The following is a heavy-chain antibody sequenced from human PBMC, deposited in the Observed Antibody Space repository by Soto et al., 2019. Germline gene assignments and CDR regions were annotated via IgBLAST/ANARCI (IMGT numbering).Heavy chain of an antibody. Sequence: GASVKVSCKASGYTFTSYAMHWVRQAPGQRLEWMGWINAGNGNTKYSQKFQGRVTFTRGTSASTAYMELSSLRSEDTAVYYCARGSGYYYWDDYWGQGTLVTVSS. V-gene: IGHV1-3*01. D-gene: IGHD3-22*01. CDR1: GYTFTSYA. CDR2: INAGNGNT. CDR3: ARGSGYYYWDDY. J-gene: IGHJ4*02.